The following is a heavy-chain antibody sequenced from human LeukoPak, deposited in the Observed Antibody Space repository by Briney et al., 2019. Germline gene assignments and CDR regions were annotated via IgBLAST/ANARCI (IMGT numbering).Heavy chain of an antibody. V-gene: IGHV4-61*01. Sequence: PSETLSLTCTVSGYSISTGYYWSWIRQPPGKGLEWIGYIYYSGSTNYNPSLKSRVTISVDTSKNQFSLKLSSVTAADTAVYYCARVLDGGDAFDIWGQGTMVTVSS. D-gene: IGHD2-15*01. J-gene: IGHJ3*02. CDR2: IYYSGST. CDR3: ARVLDGGDAFDI. CDR1: GYSISTGYY.